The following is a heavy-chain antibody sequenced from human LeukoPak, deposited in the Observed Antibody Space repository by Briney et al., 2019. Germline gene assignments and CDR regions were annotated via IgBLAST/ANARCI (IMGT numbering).Heavy chain of an antibody. Sequence: PGRSLRLSCAASGFTFSSYAMHWVRQAPGKGLEWVAVISYDGSNKYYADSVKGRFTISRDNSKNTLYLQMNSLRAEDTAVYYCARTTFEYSSSSVAAFDIWGQGTMVTVSS. CDR2: ISYDGSNK. V-gene: IGHV3-30*01. J-gene: IGHJ3*02. CDR3: ARTTFEYSSSSVAAFDI. D-gene: IGHD6-6*01. CDR1: GFTFSSYA.